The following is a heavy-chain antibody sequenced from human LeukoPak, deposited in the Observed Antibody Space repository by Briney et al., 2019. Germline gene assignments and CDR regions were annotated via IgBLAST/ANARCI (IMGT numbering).Heavy chain of an antibody. D-gene: IGHD1-26*01. CDR2: ISGSGGST. CDR1: RFTFSSYA. V-gene: IGHV3-23*01. CDR3: AKSRSGSPHSFDY. J-gene: IGHJ4*02. Sequence: GGSLRLSCAASRFTFSSYAMRWVRQAPGKGLEWVSGISGSGGSTYYADSVKGRFTISRDNSKNTLYLQMNSLRAEDTAVYYCAKSRSGSPHSFDYWGQGTLVTVSS.